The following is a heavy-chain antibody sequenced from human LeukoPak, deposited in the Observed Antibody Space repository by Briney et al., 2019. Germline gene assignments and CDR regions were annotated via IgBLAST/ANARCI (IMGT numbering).Heavy chain of an antibody. CDR1: GGTFSSYA. J-gene: IGHJ3*02. V-gene: IGHV1-69*05. CDR2: IIPIFGTA. D-gene: IGHD1-26*01. CDR3: AFSPVGGPVGAIPLGAFDI. Sequence: GSSVKVSCKASGGTFSSYAISWVRQAPGQGLEWMGGIIPIFGTANYAQKFQGRVTITTDESTSTAYMELSSLRSEDTAVYYCAFSPVGGPVGAIPLGAFDIWGQGTMVTVSS.